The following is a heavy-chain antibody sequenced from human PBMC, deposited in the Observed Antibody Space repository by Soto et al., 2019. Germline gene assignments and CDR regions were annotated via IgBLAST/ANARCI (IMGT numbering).Heavy chain of an antibody. J-gene: IGHJ4*02. CDR3: AKDRQSGYYDFWSGSPLDY. V-gene: IGHV3-23*01. CDR2: ISGNGGST. Sequence: GGSLRLSCAASGFTFSSYAMSWVRQAPGKGLEWVSAISGNGGSTYYADSVKGRFTISRDTSKNTLYLQMNSLRAEDTAVYYCAKDRQSGYYDFWSGSPLDYWGQGTLVTVSS. CDR1: GFTFSSYA. D-gene: IGHD3-3*01.